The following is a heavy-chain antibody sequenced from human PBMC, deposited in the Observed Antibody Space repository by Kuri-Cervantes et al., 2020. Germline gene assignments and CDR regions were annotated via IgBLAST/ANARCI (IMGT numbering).Heavy chain of an antibody. Sequence: SETLSLTCTVSGGSISSYYWSWIRQPPGKGLEWIGYIYYSGSTNYNPSLKSRVTMSVDTSKNQFSLNLSSVTAADTAVYYCARERLTMVRGVNAYYFDYWGQGTLVTVSS. CDR2: IYYSGST. J-gene: IGHJ4*02. D-gene: IGHD3-10*01. CDR1: GGSISSYY. CDR3: ARERLTMVRGVNAYYFDY. V-gene: IGHV4-59*01.